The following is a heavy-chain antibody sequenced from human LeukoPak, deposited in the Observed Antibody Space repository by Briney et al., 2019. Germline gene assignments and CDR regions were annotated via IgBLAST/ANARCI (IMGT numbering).Heavy chain of an antibody. CDR1: GGSISSGSYY. J-gene: IGHJ6*03. CDR3: ARDRFDDSSGYYYHYYYYMDV. D-gene: IGHD3-22*01. Sequence: SETLSLTCTVSGGSISSGSYYWSWIRQPAGKGLEWIGRIYTSGSTNYNPSLKSRVTISVDTSKNQFSLKLSSVTAADTAVYYCARDRFDDSSGYYYHYYYYMDVWGKGTTVTVSS. CDR2: IYTSGST. V-gene: IGHV4-61*02.